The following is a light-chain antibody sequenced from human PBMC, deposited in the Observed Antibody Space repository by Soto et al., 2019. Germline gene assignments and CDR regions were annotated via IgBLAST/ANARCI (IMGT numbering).Light chain of an antibody. CDR2: GAS. J-gene: IGKJ2*01. Sequence: EVVLTQSPDILSLSPGERATLSCRASQSVSTDYLAWYQQKPGQAPRVLIYGASNGATGIPDRFSGSGSGSGTDFTLTISRLEPQDFAVYYCQQYGRSPYTFGQGTKLEIK. CDR3: QQYGRSPYT. V-gene: IGKV3-20*01. CDR1: QSVSTDY.